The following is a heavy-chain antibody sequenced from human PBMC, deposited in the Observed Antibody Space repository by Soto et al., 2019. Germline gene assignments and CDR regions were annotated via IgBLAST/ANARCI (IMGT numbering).Heavy chain of an antibody. J-gene: IGHJ6*02. CDR1: GFTFNTYS. CDR3: AREGVGSTGYFGYYGLDV. V-gene: IGHV3-23*01. Sequence: EVQLLETGGGLVQPGGSLRLSCAASGFTFNTYSMSWVRQAPGKGLEWVSAISGSGGNTFYADSVKGRFTISRDNSKNTLYLQMNTLRAEDTAVYYCAREGVGSTGYFGYYGLDVWGQGTTGTVSS. CDR2: ISGSGGNT. D-gene: IGHD3-9*01.